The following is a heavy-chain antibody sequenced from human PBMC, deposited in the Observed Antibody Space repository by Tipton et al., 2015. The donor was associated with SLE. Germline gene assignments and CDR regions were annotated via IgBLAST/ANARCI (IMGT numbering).Heavy chain of an antibody. CDR3: ARLPDHSDSRDY. CDR2: VHYSGST. V-gene: IGHV4-59*08. D-gene: IGHD6-13*01. J-gene: IGHJ4*02. CDR1: GVSISTYY. Sequence: TLSLTCTVSGVSISTYYWSWIRQPPGKGLEWIGYVHYSGSTKYSPSLEYRVTMSLDTAKNQFSLKLRSGTAADTAVYYCARLPDHSDSRDYWGQGTLVTVSS.